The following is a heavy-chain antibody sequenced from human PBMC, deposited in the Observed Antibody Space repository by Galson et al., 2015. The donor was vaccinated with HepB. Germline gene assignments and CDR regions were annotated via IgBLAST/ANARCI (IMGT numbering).Heavy chain of an antibody. CDR3: ARQAYAPFFEY. Sequence: SLRLSCAASGFTFSSYAMSWVRQAPGKGLEWVSTISDNSGEIHFADSVKGRFTISRDNSKNTLYLQMNSQRAEDTVVYFCARQAYAPFFEYWGQGTLVTVSS. D-gene: IGHD4-17*01. J-gene: IGHJ4*02. CDR2: ISDNSGEI. CDR1: GFTFSSYA. V-gene: IGHV3-23*01.